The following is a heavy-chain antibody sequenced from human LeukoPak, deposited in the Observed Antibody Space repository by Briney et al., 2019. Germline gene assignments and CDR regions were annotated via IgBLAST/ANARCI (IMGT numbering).Heavy chain of an antibody. V-gene: IGHV3-48*01. Sequence: GGSLRLSCEASGFSFSAYSMSWVRQAPGKGLEWISYIRSSSTTIYYADSAKGRFTISRDNAENSMYLQMNSLRVEDTAVYFCARDSRSHCGTDACYGPYFDYWGQGTLVAVSS. CDR2: IRSSSTTI. CDR3: ARDSRSHCGTDACYGPYFDY. D-gene: IGHD2-2*01. CDR1: GFSFSAYS. J-gene: IGHJ4*02.